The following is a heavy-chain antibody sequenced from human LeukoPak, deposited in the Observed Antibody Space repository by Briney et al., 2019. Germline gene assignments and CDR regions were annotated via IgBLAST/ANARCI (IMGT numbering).Heavy chain of an antibody. D-gene: IGHD3-16*02. V-gene: IGHV3-23*01. CDR1: GFTFSSYA. Sequence: SGGSLRLSCAASGFTFSSYAMSWVRQAPGKGLEWVSAISGSGGSTYYADSVKGRFTISRDNSKNTLYLQMNSLRAEDTAVYYCAKNKVAPLSLSWFDPWGQGTLVTVSS. J-gene: IGHJ5*02. CDR2: ISGSGGST. CDR3: AKNKVAPLSLSWFDP.